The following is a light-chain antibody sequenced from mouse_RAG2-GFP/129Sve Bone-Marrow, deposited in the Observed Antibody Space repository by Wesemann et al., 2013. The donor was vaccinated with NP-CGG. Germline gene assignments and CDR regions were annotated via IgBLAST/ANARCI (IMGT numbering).Light chain of an antibody. V-gene: IGKV6-25*01. CDR3: QQYYSYPLT. CDR2: WAS. Sequence: QSHKFMSTSVGDRVSITCKASQDVGTAVAWYQQKPGQSPKLLIYWASTRESGVPDRFTGSGSGTDFTLTISSVKAEDLAVYYCQQYYSYPLTFGAGTKLELK. J-gene: IGKJ5*01. CDR1: QDVGTA.